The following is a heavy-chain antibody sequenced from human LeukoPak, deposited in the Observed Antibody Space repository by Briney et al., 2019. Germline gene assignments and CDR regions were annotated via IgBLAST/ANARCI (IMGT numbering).Heavy chain of an antibody. D-gene: IGHD2/OR15-2a*01. Sequence: PSQTLPLTCTVSGVSISSGGYYWSWLRQHPGKGLEWIGYIHYTGSTYYNASLKSRVTISVDTSKNQFSLKLSSVTAADTAVYYCARTYMTFARFDPWGQGTLVTVSS. J-gene: IGHJ5*02. CDR1: GVSISSGGYY. CDR3: ARTYMTFARFDP. V-gene: IGHV4-31*03. CDR2: IHYTGST.